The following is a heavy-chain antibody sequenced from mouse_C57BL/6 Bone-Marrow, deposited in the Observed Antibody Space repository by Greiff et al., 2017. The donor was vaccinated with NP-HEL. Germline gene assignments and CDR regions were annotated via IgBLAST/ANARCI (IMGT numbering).Heavy chain of an antibody. D-gene: IGHD1-1*01. CDR3: ARPTRYGSAWFAY. J-gene: IGHJ3*01. CDR1: GYTFTDYY. V-gene: IGHV1-26*01. CDR2: INPNNGGT. Sequence: EVQLQQSGPELVKPGASVKISCKASGYTFTDYYMNWVKQSHGKSLEWIGDINPNNGGTTYNQKFKAKATLTVDKSSSTAYMQLKSLTSEDSAVYYCARPTRYGSAWFAYWGQGTLVTVSA.